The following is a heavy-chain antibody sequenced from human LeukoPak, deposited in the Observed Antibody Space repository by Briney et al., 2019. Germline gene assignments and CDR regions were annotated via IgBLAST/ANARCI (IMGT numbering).Heavy chain of an antibody. CDR3: ARMGGYSGYATH. V-gene: IGHV4-59*08. Sequence: SEALSLTCTVSGGSISTYYWSWIRQPPGKGLEWIGYIHYSGTTNYNPSLKNRVTISLDTSKNQFSLDLSSVTAADTAVYYCARMGGYSGYATHWGQGTLVTVSS. D-gene: IGHD5-12*01. CDR2: IHYSGTT. J-gene: IGHJ4*02. CDR1: GGSISTYY.